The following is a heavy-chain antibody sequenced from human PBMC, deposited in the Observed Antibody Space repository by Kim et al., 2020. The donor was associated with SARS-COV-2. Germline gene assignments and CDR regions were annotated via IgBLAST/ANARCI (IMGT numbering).Heavy chain of an antibody. V-gene: IGHV4-39*07. J-gene: IGHJ4*02. CDR3: ASLPGPATVTTLFDY. CDR2: IYYSGST. D-gene: IGHD4-17*01. Sequence: SETLSLTCTVSGGSISSSSYYWGWIRQPPGKGLEWIGSIYYSGSTYYNPSLKSRVTISVDTSKNQFSLKLSSVTAADTAVYYCASLPGPATVTTLFDYWGQGTLVTVSS. CDR1: GGSISSSSYY.